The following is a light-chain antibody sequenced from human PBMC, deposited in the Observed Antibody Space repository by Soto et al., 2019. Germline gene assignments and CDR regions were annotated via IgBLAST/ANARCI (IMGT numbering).Light chain of an antibody. CDR3: TSYTSNSTLV. CDR2: DVT. V-gene: IGLV2-14*03. Sequence: QSVLTQPASVSGSPGRSITISCTGTTSDVGGYNYVSWYQQHPGKAPKLIIFDVTDRPSGVSDRFSGSKSGNTASLTITGVQAEDEADYYCTSYTSNSTLVFGGGTKVTVL. J-gene: IGLJ3*02. CDR1: TSDVGGYNY.